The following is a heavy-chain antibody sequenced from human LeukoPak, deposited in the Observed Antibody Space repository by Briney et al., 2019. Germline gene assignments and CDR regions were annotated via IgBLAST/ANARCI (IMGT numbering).Heavy chain of an antibody. D-gene: IGHD3-10*01. V-gene: IGHV4-39*01. CDR3: ARRIRDIDLWFGDTSFDY. CDR1: GGSISSSSYY. Sequence: SETLSLTCTVSGGSISSSSYYWGWIRQPPGKGLEWIGSIYYSGSTYYNPSLKSRVTISVDTSKNQFSLKLSSVTAADTAVYYCARRIRDIDLWFGDTSFDYWGQGTLVTVSS. CDR2: IYYSGST. J-gene: IGHJ4*02.